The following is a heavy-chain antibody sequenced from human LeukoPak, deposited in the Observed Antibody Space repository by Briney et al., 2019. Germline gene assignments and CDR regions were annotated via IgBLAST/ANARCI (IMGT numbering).Heavy chain of an antibody. CDR2: FDPEDGET. Sequence: ASVKVSCKVSGYTLTELSMHWVRQAPGKGLEWMGGFDPEDGETIYAQKFQGRVTMTEDTSTDTAYMEPSSLRSEDTAVYYCATGYSSSWPLLSRYSMDVWGKGTTVTVSS. CDR3: ATGYSSSWPLLSRYSMDV. CDR1: GYTLTELS. D-gene: IGHD6-13*01. V-gene: IGHV1-24*01. J-gene: IGHJ6*03.